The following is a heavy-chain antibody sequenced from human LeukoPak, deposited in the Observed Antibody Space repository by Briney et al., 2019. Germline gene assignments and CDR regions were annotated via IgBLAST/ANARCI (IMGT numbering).Heavy chain of an antibody. Sequence: ASVKVSCKASGYTFTTYAMHWVRQAPGQGLEWMGWITPSGGTNYPQKFQGRVTMTRDTSISTAYMELSRLRSDDTAVYYCARDPSGSYWFDPWGQGTLVTVSS. CDR2: ITPSGGT. CDR3: ARDPSGSYWFDP. J-gene: IGHJ5*02. D-gene: IGHD1-26*01. CDR1: GYTFTTYA. V-gene: IGHV1-2*02.